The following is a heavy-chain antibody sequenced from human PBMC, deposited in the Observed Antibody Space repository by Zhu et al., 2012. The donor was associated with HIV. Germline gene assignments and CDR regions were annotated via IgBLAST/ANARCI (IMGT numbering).Heavy chain of an antibody. J-gene: IGHJ4*02. Sequence: QVQLQQWGAGLLKPSETLSLTCAVYGGSFSGYYWSWIRQPPGKGPEWIGEINHSGTTNCNPSLKSRVTILVDTSKNQFSLKLSSVTAADTALYYCARRYKSSKWGYFDYWAREPWSPSPQ. CDR2: INHSGTT. CDR1: GGSFSGYY. D-gene: IGHD7-27*01. V-gene: IGHV4-34*01. CDR3: ARRYKSSKWGYFDY.